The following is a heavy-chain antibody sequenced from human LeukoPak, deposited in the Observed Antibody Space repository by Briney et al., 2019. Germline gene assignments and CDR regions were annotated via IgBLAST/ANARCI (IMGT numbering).Heavy chain of an antibody. D-gene: IGHD3-16*01. Sequence: ASVKVSCKASGYTFAGYYMHWVRQAPGQGLEWMGWINPNSGGTNYAQKFQGRVTMTRDTSISTAYMELSRLRSDDTAVYYCARGSLLGPYYMDVWGKGTMITVSS. CDR2: INPNSGGT. CDR3: ARGSLLGPYYMDV. V-gene: IGHV1-2*02. CDR1: GYTFAGYY. J-gene: IGHJ6*03.